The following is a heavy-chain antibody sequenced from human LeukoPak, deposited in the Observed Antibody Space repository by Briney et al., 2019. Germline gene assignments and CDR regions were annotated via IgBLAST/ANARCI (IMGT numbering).Heavy chain of an antibody. V-gene: IGHV4-61*02. CDR1: GGSLSSGSYY. CDR2: IYSSGST. Sequence: SEALSLTCTVSGGSLSSGSYYWSWIRQPAGKGLEWIGRIYSSGSTNYNPSLKSRVTISVDTSKNQFSLKLSSVTAADTAVYYCARVGYCSSTSCPYNYYMDVWGKGTTVTVSS. J-gene: IGHJ6*03. CDR3: ARVGYCSSTSCPYNYYMDV. D-gene: IGHD2-2*01.